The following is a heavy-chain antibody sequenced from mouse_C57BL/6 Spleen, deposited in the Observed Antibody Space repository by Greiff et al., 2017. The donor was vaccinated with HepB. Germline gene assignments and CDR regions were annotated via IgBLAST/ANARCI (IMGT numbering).Heavy chain of an antibody. D-gene: IGHD4-1*01. CDR2: IYPGDGDT. V-gene: IGHV1-82*01. CDR3: ARGSDKTGSFAY. Sequence: QVQLQQSGPELVKPGASVKISCKASGYAFSSSWMNWVKQRPGKGLEWIGRIYPGDGDTNYNGKFKGKATLTADKSSSTAYMQLSSLTSEDSAVYFCARGSDKTGSFAYWGQGTLVTVSA. J-gene: IGHJ3*01. CDR1: GYAFSSSW.